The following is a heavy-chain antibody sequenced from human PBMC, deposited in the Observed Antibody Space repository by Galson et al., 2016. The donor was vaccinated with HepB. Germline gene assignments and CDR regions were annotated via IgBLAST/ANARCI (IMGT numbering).Heavy chain of an antibody. Sequence: SVKVSCKASGYTFTRFGLSWVRQAPGQGLEWMGWISAYNGNTNYTQKFQGRVTMTTDTPTSTAYMELRRVRSDDTAVYYCARIHSDWDREDHWGQGTLVTVAS. J-gene: IGHJ4*02. CDR3: ARIHSDWDREDH. D-gene: IGHD6-19*01. V-gene: IGHV1-18*01. CDR2: ISAYNGNT. CDR1: GYTFTRFG.